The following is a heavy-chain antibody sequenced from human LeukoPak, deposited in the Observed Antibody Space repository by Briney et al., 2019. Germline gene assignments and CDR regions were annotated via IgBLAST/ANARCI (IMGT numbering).Heavy chain of an antibody. CDR2: ISSSSSYI. D-gene: IGHD3-3*01. CDR1: GFTFSSYN. CDR3: ARDREECEVYKCFDP. J-gene: IGHJ5*02. V-gene: IGHV3-21*05. Sequence: GGSLRLSCAASGFTFSSYNMNWVRQAPGKGLEWVSYISSSSSYIYYADSVKGRVTISRDNAKNSLYLQMKSLRAEDTAVSYCARDREECEVYKCFDPWGQGTLVTVSS.